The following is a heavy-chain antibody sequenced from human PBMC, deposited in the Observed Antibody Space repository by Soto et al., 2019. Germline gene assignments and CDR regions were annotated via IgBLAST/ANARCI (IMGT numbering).Heavy chain of an antibody. V-gene: IGHV3-33*01. CDR1: GFTFSSYG. CDR3: ARDFLPSPYSSRPYYFDY. CDR2: IWYDGSNK. J-gene: IGHJ4*02. D-gene: IGHD6-13*01. Sequence: QVQLVESGGGVVQPGRSLRLSCAASGFTFSSYGMHWVRQAPGKGLEWVAVIWYDGSNKYYADSVKGRFTISRDNSKNTLYLQMNSLRAEDTAVYYCARDFLPSPYSSRPYYFDYWGQGTLVTVSS.